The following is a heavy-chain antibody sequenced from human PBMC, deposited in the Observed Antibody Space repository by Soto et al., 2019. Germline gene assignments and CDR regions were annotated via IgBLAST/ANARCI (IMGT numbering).Heavy chain of an antibody. CDR1: GRSLSSGDYY. CDR3: ASSYYDSSPYYYYGMDV. Sequence: QVQLQESGPGLVKPSQTLSLTCTVSGRSLSSGDYYWSWIRQHPGKGLEWIGYMSYSGRTYYNSSLKRRVTISGDTSKNQFSLKLSYVTAADTAVYHCASSYYDSSPYYYYGMDVWGQGTTVTVSS. CDR2: MSYSGRT. V-gene: IGHV4-31*03. J-gene: IGHJ6*02. D-gene: IGHD3-22*01.